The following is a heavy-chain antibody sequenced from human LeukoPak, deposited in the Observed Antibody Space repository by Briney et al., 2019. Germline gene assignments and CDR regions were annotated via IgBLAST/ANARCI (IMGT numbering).Heavy chain of an antibody. CDR2: ILTACDT. Sequence: GSLKLSCAASGFTFSSYDIDLVRQATGKGLEWGSAILTACDTYYPGSLRGGFTIYRENAKNSLYLQMNSLRAGEPAVYYCARAIPVAAAGLGGGTDFDYWGQGTLVTVSS. CDR3: ARAIPVAAAGLGGGTDFDY. J-gene: IGHJ4*02. D-gene: IGHD6-13*01. V-gene: IGHV3-13*01. CDR1: GFTFSSYD.